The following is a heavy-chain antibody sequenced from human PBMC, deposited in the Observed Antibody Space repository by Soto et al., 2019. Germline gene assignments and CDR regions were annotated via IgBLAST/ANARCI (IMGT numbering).Heavy chain of an antibody. D-gene: IGHD1-26*01. Sequence: QVQLVQSGTEVKRPGDSVKVSCKASGYTFTGYYVHWVRQAPGQGLEWMGWINPNSGDTYLAQRFQGRVTMNRDTSIGTAYMELRGLTSDDTAEYYCAKGGAIVAAGTRVYLYNARDVWGQVTTVTVSS. CDR1: GYTFTGYY. V-gene: IGHV1-2*02. J-gene: IGHJ6*02. CDR3: AKGGAIVAAGTRVYLYNARDV. CDR2: INPNSGDT.